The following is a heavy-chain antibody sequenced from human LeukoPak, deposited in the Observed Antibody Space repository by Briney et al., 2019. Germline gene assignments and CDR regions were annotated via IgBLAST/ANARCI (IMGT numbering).Heavy chain of an antibody. D-gene: IGHD5-12*01. J-gene: IGHJ4*02. CDR2: FRGSGGNT. CDR1: GFTFSSYA. Sequence: PGGSLRLSCAASGFTFSSYAMSWVRQAPGKGLEWVSAFRGSGGNTYYADSVKGRFTIFRDNSKNTLYLQMNSLRAEDTAVYYCAKVFGGYGGYYFDSWGQGTLVTVSS. V-gene: IGHV3-23*01. CDR3: AKVFGGYGGYYFDS.